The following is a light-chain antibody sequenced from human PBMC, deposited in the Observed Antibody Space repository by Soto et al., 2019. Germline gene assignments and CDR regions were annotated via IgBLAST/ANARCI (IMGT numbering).Light chain of an antibody. V-gene: IGKV1-9*01. Sequence: DIQLTRSPSFLSASVGDRVTITCRASQPISNYLAWYQQKPGKAPELLIYSASTLQSGVPSRFSGSGGGSWTEFSLTIRALQPDDFETYYCLQLNRYPLTFGGGTKVDIK. CDR3: LQLNRYPLT. J-gene: IGKJ4*01. CDR2: SAS. CDR1: QPISNY.